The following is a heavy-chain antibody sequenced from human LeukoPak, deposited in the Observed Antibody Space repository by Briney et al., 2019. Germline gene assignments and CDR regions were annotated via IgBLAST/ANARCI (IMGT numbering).Heavy chain of an antibody. CDR1: GFTFSSYE. J-gene: IGHJ5*02. D-gene: IGHD4-23*01. CDR3: VRDADGGNSWFDT. V-gene: IGHV3-48*03. Sequence: GGSLRLSCAASGFTFSSYEMNWVRQAPGEGLEWVSFISSRGTTIYYADSVKGRFTISRDNAKNSLYLQMNSLRAEDTALYYCVRDADGGNSWFDTWGQGTLVTVSS. CDR2: ISSRGTTI.